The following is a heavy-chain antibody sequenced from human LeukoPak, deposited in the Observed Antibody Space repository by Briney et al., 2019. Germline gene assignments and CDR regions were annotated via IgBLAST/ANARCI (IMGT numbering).Heavy chain of an antibody. CDR2: IYPGDSDT. CDR1: GYSFTSYC. V-gene: IGHV5-51*01. J-gene: IGHJ4*02. D-gene: IGHD1-7*01. Sequence: GESLKIPCKGSGYSFTSYCFAWVRQMPGKGLEWMGIIYPGDSDTRYSPSFQGQVTISADKSISTAYLQWSSLKASDTAMYYCARHWNYLIDYWGQAGLVTVSS. CDR3: ARHWNYLIDY.